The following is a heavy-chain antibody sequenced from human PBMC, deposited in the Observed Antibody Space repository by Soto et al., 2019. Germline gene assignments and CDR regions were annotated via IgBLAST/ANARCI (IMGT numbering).Heavy chain of an antibody. CDR3: ANHAAAPYYDFWAGREGPFDY. Sequence: GGSLRLSCAASGIIFSDYHMDWIRQAPGKGLEWVSAITGSGAVTYYAESVQGRFTISRDNAKNTLYLQMNSLRAEDTAVYYCANHAAAPYYDFWAGREGPFDYWGQGTLVTVSS. D-gene: IGHD3-3*01. CDR1: GIIFSDYH. J-gene: IGHJ4*02. V-gene: IGHV3-23*01. CDR2: ITGSGAVT.